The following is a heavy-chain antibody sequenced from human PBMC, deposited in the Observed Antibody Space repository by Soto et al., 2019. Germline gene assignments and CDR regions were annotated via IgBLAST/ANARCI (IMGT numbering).Heavy chain of an antibody. CDR3: ARDYYDGRGYYSWYFAI. J-gene: IGHJ2*01. D-gene: IGHD3-22*01. V-gene: IGHV1-69*06. CDR2: IIPVFGTT. CDR1: GGTFSNYA. Sequence: SPVKGSCKASGGTFSNYAISWVRQAPGQGLEWMGNIIPVFGTTNFARKFLGRVTITADKSTGKAYMELRSLRYEDTAVYYCARDYYDGRGYYSWYFAIWGRGTLVTVSS.